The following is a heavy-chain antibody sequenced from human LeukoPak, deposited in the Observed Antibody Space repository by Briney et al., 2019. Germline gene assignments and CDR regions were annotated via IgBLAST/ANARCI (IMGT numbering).Heavy chain of an antibody. D-gene: IGHD3-9*01. V-gene: IGHV4-39*07. CDR3: ARDARGLRYFDY. CDR2: IYYSGST. Sequence: SETLSLTCTVSGGSISSSSYYWGWIRQPPGKGLEWIGSIYYSGSTYYNPSLKSRVTISVDTSKNQFSLKLSSVTAADTAVYYCARDARGLRYFDYWGQETLVTVSS. CDR1: GGSISSSSYY. J-gene: IGHJ4*02.